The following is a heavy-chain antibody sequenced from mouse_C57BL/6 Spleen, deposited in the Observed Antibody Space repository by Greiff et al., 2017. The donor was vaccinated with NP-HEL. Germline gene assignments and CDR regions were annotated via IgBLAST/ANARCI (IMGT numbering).Heavy chain of an antibody. CDR2: IRNKANGYTT. CDR1: GFTFTDYY. CDR3: ASHGNAMDY. D-gene: IGHD4-1*01. V-gene: IGHV7-3*01. J-gene: IGHJ4*01. Sequence: EVKVEESGGGLVQPGGSLSLSCAASGFTFTDYYMSWVRQPPGKALEWLGFIRNKANGYTTEYSASVKGRFTISRDNSQSILYLQMNALRAEDSATYYCASHGNAMDYWGQGTSVTVSS.